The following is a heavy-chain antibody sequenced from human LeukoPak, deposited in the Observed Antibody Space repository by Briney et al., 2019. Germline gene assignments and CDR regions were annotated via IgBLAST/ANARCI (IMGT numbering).Heavy chain of an antibody. J-gene: IGHJ4*02. CDR2: INWNGGST. CDR1: AFTVTSYA. V-gene: IGHV3-20*04. CDR3: ARLGSTYADQYYFDY. D-gene: IGHD5/OR15-5a*01. Sequence: GGSLRLSCAASAFTVTSYAINWVRQAPGKGLEWVSGINWNGGSTGYADSVKGRFTISRDNAKNSLYLQMNSLRAEDTALYYCARLGSTYADQYYFDYWGQGTLVTVSS.